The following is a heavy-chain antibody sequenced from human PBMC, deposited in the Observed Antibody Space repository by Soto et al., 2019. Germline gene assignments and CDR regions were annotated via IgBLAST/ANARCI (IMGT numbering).Heavy chain of an antibody. Sequence: SVKVSCKASGFTFTSSAVQWVRQARGQRLEWIGWIVVGSGNTNYAQKFQERVTITRDMSTSTAYMELSSLRSEDTAVYYCAAPLRRSSSWYYYYGMDVWGQGTTVTVSS. CDR2: IVVGSGNT. J-gene: IGHJ6*02. D-gene: IGHD6-13*01. V-gene: IGHV1-58*01. CDR3: AAPLRRSSSWYYYYGMDV. CDR1: GFTFTSSA.